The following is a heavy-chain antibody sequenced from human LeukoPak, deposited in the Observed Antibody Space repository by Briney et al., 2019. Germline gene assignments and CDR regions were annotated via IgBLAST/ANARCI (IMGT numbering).Heavy chain of an antibody. CDR1: GFTFSSYS. J-gene: IGHJ5*02. Sequence: GGSLRLSCAASGFTFSSYSMNWVRQAPGKGLEWVSYISSSSSTIYYAGSVKGRFTISRDNAKNSLYLQMNSLRAEDTAVYYCARDGLSHQLHPSTNWFDPWGQGTLVTVSS. CDR3: ARDGLSHQLHPSTNWFDP. CDR2: ISSSSSTI. V-gene: IGHV3-48*01. D-gene: IGHD2-2*01.